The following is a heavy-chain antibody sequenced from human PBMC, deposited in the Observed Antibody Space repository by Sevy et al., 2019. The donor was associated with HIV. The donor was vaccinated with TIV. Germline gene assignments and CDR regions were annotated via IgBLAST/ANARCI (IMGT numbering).Heavy chain of an antibody. V-gene: IGHV3-30*18. Sequence: GESLKISCAASGFTFSSYGMHWVRQAPGKGLEWVAVISYDGSNKYYADSVKGRFTISRDNSKNTLYLQMNSLRAEDTAVYYCAKDLYYYDSSGEGGMDVWGQGTTVTVSS. CDR2: ISYDGSNK. D-gene: IGHD3-22*01. CDR3: AKDLYYYDSSGEGGMDV. CDR1: GFTFSSYG. J-gene: IGHJ6*02.